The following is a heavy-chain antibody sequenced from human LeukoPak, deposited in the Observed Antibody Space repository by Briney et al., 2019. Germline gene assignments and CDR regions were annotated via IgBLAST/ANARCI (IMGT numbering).Heavy chain of an antibody. CDR2: ISYDGSGQ. V-gene: IGHV3-30*18. CDR3: AKLGCSSTRCYINY. D-gene: IGHD2-2*01. Sequence: GGSLRLSCAASGFPFSTYGMRWVRQAPGKGLEWVAVISYDGSGQYYADSVKGRFTVSRDNSKNTLYLQMNSLRVEDTAVYYCAKLGCSSTRCYINYWGQGTLVTVSS. J-gene: IGHJ4*02. CDR1: GFPFSTYG.